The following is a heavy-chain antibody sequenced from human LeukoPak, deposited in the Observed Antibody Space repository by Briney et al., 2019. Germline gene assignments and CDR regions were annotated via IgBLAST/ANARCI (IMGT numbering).Heavy chain of an antibody. J-gene: IGHJ5*02. CDR2: IYTSGST. CDR1: GGSISSYY. D-gene: IGHD2-15*01. V-gene: IGHV4-4*07. Sequence: SETLSLTCTVSGGSISSYYWSWIRQPAGKGLEWIGRIYTSGSTNYNPSLKSRVTMSVDTSKNQFSLKLSSVTAADTAVYYCARDLYCSGGSCSFDPWGQGTLVTVSS. CDR3: ARDLYCSGGSCSFDP.